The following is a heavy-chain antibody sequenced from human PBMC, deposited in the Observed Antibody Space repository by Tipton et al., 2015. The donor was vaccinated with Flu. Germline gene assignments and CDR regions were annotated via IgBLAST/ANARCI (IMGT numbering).Heavy chain of an antibody. D-gene: IGHD3-22*01. CDR1: GFTVSTNF. J-gene: IGHJ6*02. CDR3: AREFYESARHYYYGMDV. CDR2: IYSGGTT. V-gene: IGHV3-53*01. Sequence: AVSGFTVSTNFMSWVRQAPGKGLEWVSIIYSGGTTHYADSVKGRFTISRDNSKNTLFLQMDSLRAEDTAVYYCAREFYESARHYYYGMDVWGQGTTVTVSS.